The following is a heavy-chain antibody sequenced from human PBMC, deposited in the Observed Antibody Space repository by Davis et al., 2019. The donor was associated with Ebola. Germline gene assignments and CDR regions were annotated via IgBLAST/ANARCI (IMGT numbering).Heavy chain of an antibody. D-gene: IGHD1-26*01. CDR1: GFTFSSYA. CDR3: AKSLGGLVGAPDY. Sequence: GESLKISCAASGFTFSSYAMSWVRQAPGKGLEWVSAISGSGGSTYYADSVKGRFTISRDNSKNTLYLQMNSLRAEDTAVYYCAKSLGGLVGAPDYWGQGTLVTVSS. CDR2: ISGSGGST. V-gene: IGHV3-23*01. J-gene: IGHJ4*02.